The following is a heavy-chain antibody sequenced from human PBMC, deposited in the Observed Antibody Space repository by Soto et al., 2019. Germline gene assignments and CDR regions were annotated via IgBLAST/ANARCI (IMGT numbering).Heavy chain of an antibody. CDR2: IRGSGGDT. Sequence: PGGSLRLSCAASGFTVSFCAMSWVRQAPGKGLEWVSSIRGSGGDTYFADSVRGRFTISRDNSKNSLYLQMNSLRAEDTAVYYCVRDGGVCTSTSCYKYYFDFWGQGTLVTVSS. CDR3: VRDGGVCTSTSCYKYYFDF. CDR1: GFTVSFCA. J-gene: IGHJ4*02. D-gene: IGHD2-2*01. V-gene: IGHV3-23*01.